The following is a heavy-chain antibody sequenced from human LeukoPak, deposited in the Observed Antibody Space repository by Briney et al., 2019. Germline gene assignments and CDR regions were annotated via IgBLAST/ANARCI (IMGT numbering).Heavy chain of an antibody. CDR3: ARGGLRIYYGSGSYGSGRPFDP. J-gene: IGHJ5*02. V-gene: IGHV4-34*01. Sequence: SETLSLTCAVYGGSFSGYYWSWIRQPPGKGLEWIGEINHSGSTNYNPSLKSRVTISVDTSKNQFSLKLSSVTAADTAVYYCARGGLRIYYGSGSYGSGRPFDPWGQGTLVTVSS. CDR2: INHSGST. CDR1: GGSFSGYY. D-gene: IGHD3-10*01.